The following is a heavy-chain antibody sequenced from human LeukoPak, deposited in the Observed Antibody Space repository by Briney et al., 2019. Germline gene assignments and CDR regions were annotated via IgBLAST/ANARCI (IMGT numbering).Heavy chain of an antibody. Sequence: GGSLRLSCAASGFTFSSYAMHWVRQAPGKGLEWVAVISYDGSNKYYADSVKGRFTISRDNSKNTLYLQMNSLRAEDTAVYYCTEMVRGVISDFDYWGQGTLVTVSS. D-gene: IGHD3-10*01. CDR3: TEMVRGVISDFDY. CDR1: GFTFSSYA. J-gene: IGHJ4*02. V-gene: IGHV3-30-3*01. CDR2: ISYDGSNK.